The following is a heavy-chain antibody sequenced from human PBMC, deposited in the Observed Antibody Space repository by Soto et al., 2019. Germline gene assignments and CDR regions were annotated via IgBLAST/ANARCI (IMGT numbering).Heavy chain of an antibody. CDR3: ARAMRGYCSGGSCSIFDY. D-gene: IGHD2-15*01. Sequence: GSLRLSCAASGFTFSSYAMHWVRQAPGKGLEWVAVIPYDGSNKYYADSVKGRFTISRDNSKNTLYLQMNSLRAEDTAVYYCARAMRGYCSGGSCSIFDYWGQGTLVTVSS. CDR2: IPYDGSNK. V-gene: IGHV3-30-3*01. J-gene: IGHJ4*02. CDR1: GFTFSSYA.